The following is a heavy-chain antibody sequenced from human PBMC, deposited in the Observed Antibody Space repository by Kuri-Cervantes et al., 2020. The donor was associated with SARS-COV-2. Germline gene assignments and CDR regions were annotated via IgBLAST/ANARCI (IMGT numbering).Heavy chain of an antibody. J-gene: IGHJ6*02. CDR3: ASPNSCSGGSCYSYYYYYYGMDV. Sequence: SETLSLTCAVYGGSFSGYYWSWIRQPPGKGLEWIGEINHSGSTNYNPSLKSRVTISVDTSKNQFSLKLSSVTAADTAVYYCASPNSCSGGSCYSYYYYYYGMDVWGQGTTVTVYS. CDR1: GGSFSGYY. D-gene: IGHD2-15*01. V-gene: IGHV4-34*01. CDR2: INHSGST.